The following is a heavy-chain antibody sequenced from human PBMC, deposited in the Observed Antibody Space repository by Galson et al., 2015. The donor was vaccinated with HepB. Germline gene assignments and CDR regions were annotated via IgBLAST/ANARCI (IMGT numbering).Heavy chain of an antibody. CDR3: AREGPYCSSTSCYNYYYYYMDV. D-gene: IGHD2-2*02. CDR2: IIPIFGTA. V-gene: IGHV1-69*13. Sequence: SVKVSCKASGGTFSSYAISWVRQAPGQGLEWMGGIIPIFGTANYAQKFQGGVTITADESTSTAYMELSSLRSEDTAVYYCAREGPYCSSTSCYNYYYYYMDVWGKGTTVTVSS. CDR1: GGTFSSYA. J-gene: IGHJ6*03.